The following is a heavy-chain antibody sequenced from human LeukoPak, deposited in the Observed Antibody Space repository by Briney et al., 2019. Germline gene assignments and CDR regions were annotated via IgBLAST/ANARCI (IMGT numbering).Heavy chain of an antibody. Sequence: PGGSLRLSCAASGFTFSSYAMSWVRQAPGKGLEWVSAISGSGGSTYYADSVKGRFTISRDNSKNTLYLQMNSLRAEDTAVYYCAKSHPGLSGVGGPKGKPPSDYWGQGTLVTVSS. D-gene: IGHD3-10*01. CDR1: GFTFSSYA. CDR3: AKSHPGLSGVGGPKGKPPSDY. CDR2: ISGSGGST. J-gene: IGHJ4*02. V-gene: IGHV3-23*01.